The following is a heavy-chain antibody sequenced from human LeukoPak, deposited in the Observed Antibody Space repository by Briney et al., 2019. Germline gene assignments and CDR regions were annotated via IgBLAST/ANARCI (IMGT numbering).Heavy chain of an antibody. D-gene: IGHD2-2*01. CDR1: GYTFTSYD. V-gene: IGHV1-8*01. CDR3: ARGLRYCSSTSCPDLDY. J-gene: IGHJ4*02. Sequence: ASVKVSCKVSGYTFTSYDINWVRQATGQGLEWMGWMNPNGGNTGYAQKFQGRVTMTRNTSISTAYMELSSLRSEDTAVYYCARGLRYCSSTSCPDLDYWGQGTLVTVSS. CDR2: MNPNGGNT.